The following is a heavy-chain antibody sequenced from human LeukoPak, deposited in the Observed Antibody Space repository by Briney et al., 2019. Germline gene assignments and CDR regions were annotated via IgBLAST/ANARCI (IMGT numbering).Heavy chain of an antibody. J-gene: IGHJ4*02. CDR1: GFTFSSYA. Sequence: PGGSLRLSCAASGFTFSSYAMSWVRQAPGKGLEWVSAISGSGGSTYYADSVKGRFTISRDNSKNTLYLQMNSLRAEDTAVYYCAKDVYRDFRTGYYPNFDYWGQGTLVTVS. CDR3: AKDVYRDFRTGYYPNFDY. D-gene: IGHD3/OR15-3a*01. V-gene: IGHV3-23*01. CDR2: ISGSGGST.